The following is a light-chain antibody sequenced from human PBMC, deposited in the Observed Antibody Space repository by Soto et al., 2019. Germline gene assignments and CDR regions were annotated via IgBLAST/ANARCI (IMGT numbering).Light chain of an antibody. Sequence: DIVLTQSPATLSVSPGERVTLSCRASESVGNNLAWYQQRPGQAPRLLIYGASTRATGIPARFGGSGSGTEFNLTISSLQSEDLAIYHCQQYNDWPPWTFGQGTKVDIK. CDR1: ESVGNN. CDR3: QQYNDWPPWT. J-gene: IGKJ1*01. V-gene: IGKV3D-15*01. CDR2: GAS.